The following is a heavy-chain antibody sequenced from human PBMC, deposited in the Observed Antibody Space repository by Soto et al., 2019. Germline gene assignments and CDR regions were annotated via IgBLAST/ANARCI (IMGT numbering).Heavy chain of an antibody. Sequence: GGSLRLSCEVSGFSLTSYGMNWVRQPPDKGLEWVSTIGGVGDTFYADSVKGRVTISRDVSKNTLFLQMNSLRDEDTALYFCAKDGTAAGIHFYGMNVWGQGTTVTVCS. CDR1: GFSLTSYG. CDR3: AKDGTAAGIHFYGMNV. CDR2: IGGVGDT. V-gene: IGHV3-23*01. J-gene: IGHJ6*02. D-gene: IGHD6-13*01.